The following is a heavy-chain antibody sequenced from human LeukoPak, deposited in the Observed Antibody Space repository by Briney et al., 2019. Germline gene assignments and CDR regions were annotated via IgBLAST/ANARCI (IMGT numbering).Heavy chain of an antibody. D-gene: IGHD2-8*01. J-gene: IGHJ4*02. V-gene: IGHV3-48*02. Sequence: GGSLRLSCAASGFTFSSYTMNWVRQAPGKGLEWVSSIGSGSSAICYADSVKGRFTISRDNAKNSLYLQMNSLRDEDTAVYYCARVKGVFAPFDSWGQGTLVTVSS. CDR3: ARVKGVFAPFDS. CDR1: GFTFSSYT. CDR2: IGSGSSAI.